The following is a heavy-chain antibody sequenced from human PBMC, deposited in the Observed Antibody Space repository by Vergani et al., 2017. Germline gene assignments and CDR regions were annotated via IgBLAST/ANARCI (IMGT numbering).Heavy chain of an antibody. D-gene: IGHD3-10*01. J-gene: IGHJ6*02. CDR3: ARTGEWMRSNNGPPDYVFALDV. CDR2: ISSSGSTI. CDR1: GSTFSSYA. V-gene: IGHV3-48*04. Sequence: EVQLVESGGGLVQPGGSLRLSCAASGSTFSSYAMNWVRQAPGKGLEWVSYISSSGSTIYYADSVKGRFTISRDNAKNSLYLQMNSLRAEDTAVYYCARTGEWMRSNNGPPDYVFALDVWGQGTTVIVSS.